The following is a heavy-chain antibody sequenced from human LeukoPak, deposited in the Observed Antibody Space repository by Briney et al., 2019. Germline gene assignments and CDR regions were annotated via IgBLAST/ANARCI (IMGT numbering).Heavy chain of an antibody. CDR3: ARWLQLKNWFDP. Sequence: SETLSLTCTVSGGSISSYYWSWIRQPPGKGLEWIGYIYYSGSTNYNPSLKSRVTISVDTSKNQFSLKLSSMTAADTAVYYCARWLQLKNWFDPWGQGTLVTVSS. D-gene: IGHD5-24*01. J-gene: IGHJ5*02. CDR1: GGSISSYY. V-gene: IGHV4-59*08. CDR2: IYYSGST.